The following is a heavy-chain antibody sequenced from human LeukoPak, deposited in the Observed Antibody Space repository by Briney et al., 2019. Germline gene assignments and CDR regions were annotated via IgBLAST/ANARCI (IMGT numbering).Heavy chain of an antibody. D-gene: IGHD6-13*01. CDR1: GGSISSYY. CDR2: IYYSGST. J-gene: IGHJ4*02. CDR3: ARHRYSSSWTDFDY. V-gene: IGHV4-59*08. Sequence: PSETLSLTCTVSGGSISSYYWSWIRQLPGKGLEWIGYIYYSGSTNYNPSLKSRVTISVDTSKNQFSLKLSSVTAADTAVYYCARHRYSSSWTDFDYWGQGTLVTVSS.